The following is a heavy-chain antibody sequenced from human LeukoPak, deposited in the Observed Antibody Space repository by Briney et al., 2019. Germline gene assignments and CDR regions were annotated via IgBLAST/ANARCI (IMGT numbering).Heavy chain of an antibody. D-gene: IGHD1-20*01. V-gene: IGHV1-69*13. J-gene: IGHJ4*02. Sequence: SVKVSCKASGGTFSSYAISWVRQAPGQGLEWMGGIIPIFGTANYAQKFQGRVTITADESTSTAYMELSSLRSEDTAVYYCARDDVGEGYNWNDVEFVGDYWGQGTLVTVSS. CDR1: GGTFSSYA. CDR2: IIPIFGTA. CDR3: ARDDVGEGYNWNDVEFVGDY.